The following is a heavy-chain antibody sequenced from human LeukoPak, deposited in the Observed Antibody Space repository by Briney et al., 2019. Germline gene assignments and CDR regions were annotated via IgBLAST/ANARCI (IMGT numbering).Heavy chain of an antibody. CDR2: ISAYNGNT. J-gene: IGHJ4*02. Sequence: ASVKVSCKASGYTFTGYGISWVRQAPGQGREWMGWISAYNGNTKYAQKFQGRVTMTRDTSTSTAYMELRSLRSDDTAIYYCARDRVTSIVAGIDYWGQGSLVTVSS. D-gene: IGHD3-22*01. CDR3: ARDRVTSIVAGIDY. V-gene: IGHV1-18*01. CDR1: GYTFTGYG.